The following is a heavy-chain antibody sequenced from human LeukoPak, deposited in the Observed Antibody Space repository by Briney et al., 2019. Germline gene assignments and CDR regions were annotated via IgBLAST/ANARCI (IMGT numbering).Heavy chain of an antibody. J-gene: IGHJ4*02. D-gene: IGHD2-21*02. CDR1: EFTFSNSN. CDR3: ARGVTGFDY. CDR2: ISTSSSTI. V-gene: IGHV3-48*01. Sequence: GSLRLSCAASEFTFSNSNMNWVRQAPGKGLEWVSYISTSSSTIYYADSVKGRFTISRDNAKNSLYLQMNSLRAEDTAVYYCARGVTGFDYWGQGTLVTVSS.